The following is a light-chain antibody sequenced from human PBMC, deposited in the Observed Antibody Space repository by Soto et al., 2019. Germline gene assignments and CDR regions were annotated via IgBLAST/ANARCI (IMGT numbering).Light chain of an antibody. CDR3: QKTNNFPWT. V-gene: IGKV1D-12*01. CDR2: AAS. J-gene: IGKJ1*01. CDR1: QGVSTW. Sequence: DIQMTQSPSSVSASVGDRVTITCRASQGVSTWLAWYQQKPGKAPKLLIYAASSSQIGVPSRFSGSGSETGFTLTISSLQHEDFATYYCQKTNNFPWTFGQGTKVEIK.